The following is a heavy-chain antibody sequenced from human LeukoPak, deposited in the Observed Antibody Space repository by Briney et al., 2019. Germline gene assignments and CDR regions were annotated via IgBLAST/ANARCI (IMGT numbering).Heavy chain of an antibody. CDR1: GDSVSSNSAA. V-gene: IGHV6-1*01. D-gene: IGHD6-19*01. J-gene: IGHJ4*02. CDR3: TRGVTVTGYYIDY. CDR2: TYYRSKWYN. Sequence: SQTLSLTCAISGDSVSSNSAAWNWIRQSPSRGLEWLGRTYYRSKWYNDYPVSVRSRITINPDTSKNQFSLRLNSVTPEDTAVYYCTRGVTVTGYYIDYWGQGTLVTVSS.